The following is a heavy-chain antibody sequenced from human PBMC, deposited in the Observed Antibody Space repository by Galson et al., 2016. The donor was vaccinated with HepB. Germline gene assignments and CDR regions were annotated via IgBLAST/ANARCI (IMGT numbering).Heavy chain of an antibody. CDR2: IFYSGAT. CDR1: GGSITNYY. D-gene: IGHD3-22*01. J-gene: IGHJ5*02. Sequence: LSLTCTVSGGSITNYYWSWIRQSPGEGLEWIGYIFYSGATKYNPSLESRITISVDTSKNQFSLKLSSVTAADTAVYYCARGGASSRWLFPWGQGTLVTVSS. CDR3: ARGGASSRWLFP. V-gene: IGHV4-59*01.